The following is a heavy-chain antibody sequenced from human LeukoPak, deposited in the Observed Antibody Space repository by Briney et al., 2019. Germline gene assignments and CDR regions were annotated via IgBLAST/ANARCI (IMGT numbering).Heavy chain of an antibody. J-gene: IGHJ4*02. CDR2: IWYDGSNK. V-gene: IGHV3-33*01. D-gene: IGHD3-22*01. Sequence: GGSLRLSCAASGFTFSSYGMHWVRQAPGKGLEWVAVIWYDGSNKYYADSVKGRFTISRDNSKNTLYLQMNSLRAEDTAVYYCARTYYYDSSCYYPFDYWGQGTLVTVSS. CDR3: ARTYYYDSSCYYPFDY. CDR1: GFTFSSYG.